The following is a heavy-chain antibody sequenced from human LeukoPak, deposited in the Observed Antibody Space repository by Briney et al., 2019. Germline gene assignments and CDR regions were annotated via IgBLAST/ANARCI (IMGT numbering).Heavy chain of an antibody. V-gene: IGHV3-30*02. CDR2: IRYDGSNK. CDR1: GFTFSSYG. D-gene: IGHD3-3*01. Sequence: PGGSLRLSCAASGFTFSSYGMHWVRQAPGKGLEWVAFIRYDGSNKYYADSVKGRFTISRDNAKNSLYLQMNSLRAEDTAVYYCARFPYDFWSGYSRGRHENVDYWGQGTLVTVSS. J-gene: IGHJ4*02. CDR3: ARFPYDFWSGYSRGRHENVDY.